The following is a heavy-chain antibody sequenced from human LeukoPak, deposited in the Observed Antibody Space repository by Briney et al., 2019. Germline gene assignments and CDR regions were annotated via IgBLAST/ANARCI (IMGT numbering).Heavy chain of an antibody. D-gene: IGHD3-22*01. CDR2: IYTSGST. J-gene: IGHJ5*02. V-gene: IGHV4-61*02. Sequence: SQTLSLTCTVSGGSISNGSYYWTWIRQPAGKGLECIGRIYTSGSTNYNPSLKSRVTISVDTSKNQFSLKLSSVTAADTAVYYCARVRYYYDSSGYYYVWFDPWGQGTLVTVSS. CDR1: GGSISNGSYY. CDR3: ARVRYYYDSSGYYYVWFDP.